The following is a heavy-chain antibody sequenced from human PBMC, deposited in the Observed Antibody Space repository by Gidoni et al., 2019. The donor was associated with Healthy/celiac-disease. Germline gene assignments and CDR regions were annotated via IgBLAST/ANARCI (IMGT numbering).Heavy chain of an antibody. D-gene: IGHD2-15*01. Sequence: QVQLQESGPGLVTPSGTLSLTCAVSGGSISSSNWWSWVRQPPGKGLEWIGEIYHGGSNNYNPSLKSRVTISVDKSKNQFSLKLSSVTAADTAVYYCARNARDCSGGSCYTYYYYYMDVWGKGTTVTVSS. CDR1: GGSISSSNW. CDR2: IYHGGSN. V-gene: IGHV4-4*02. J-gene: IGHJ6*03. CDR3: ARNARDCSGGSCYTYYYYYMDV.